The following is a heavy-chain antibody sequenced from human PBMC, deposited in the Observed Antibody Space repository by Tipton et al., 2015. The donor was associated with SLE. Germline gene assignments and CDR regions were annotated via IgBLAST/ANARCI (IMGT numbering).Heavy chain of an antibody. J-gene: IGHJ1*01. D-gene: IGHD3-3*02. CDR2: FYHSGST. CDR1: GYSFSSGYY. Sequence: GLVKPSDTLSLSCAVAGYSFSSGYYWGWIRQPPGKGLEWIGSFYHSGSTYYNPSLKSRATISVDTSKNQFSLKLSSVTAADTAIYYCADIYYHFWSGSAEYFQHWGQGTLVTVSS. CDR3: ADIYYHFWSGSAEYFQH. V-gene: IGHV4-38-2*01.